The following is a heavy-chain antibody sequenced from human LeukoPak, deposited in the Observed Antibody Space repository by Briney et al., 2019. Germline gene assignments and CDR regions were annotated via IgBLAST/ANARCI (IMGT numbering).Heavy chain of an antibody. V-gene: IGHV4-59*01. CDR2: IYNSGST. Sequence: SETLSLTCTVSGGSIRSYHWSWIRQPPGKGLEWIASIYNSGSTNYSPSLKSRVTISVATSKNQFSLNLSSVTAADTAVYYCARYSSSGLDYWGQGTLVTVSS. D-gene: IGHD6-19*01. CDR3: ARYSSSGLDY. CDR1: GGSIRSYH. J-gene: IGHJ4*02.